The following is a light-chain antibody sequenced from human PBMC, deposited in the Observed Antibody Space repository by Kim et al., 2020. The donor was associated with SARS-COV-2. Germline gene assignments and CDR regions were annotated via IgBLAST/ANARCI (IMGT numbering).Light chain of an antibody. CDR3: QVWDSISDQWG. Sequence: APGKTARLTCGGNNSGSKSVHWYQQKPGQAPVVGIYYDSDRPSGIPERFSGSNSGDTGTLTISWVEAGDEADYYSQVWDSISDQWGFGGGTQLTVL. CDR2: YDS. J-gene: IGLJ2*01. CDR1: NSGSKS. V-gene: IGLV3-21*04.